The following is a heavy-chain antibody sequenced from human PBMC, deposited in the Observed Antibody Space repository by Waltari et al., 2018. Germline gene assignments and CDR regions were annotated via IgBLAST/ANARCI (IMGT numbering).Heavy chain of an antibody. Sequence: QVQLQESGPGLVKPSQTLSLTCTVSGGSISSGSYYWSWTRPPAGKGLEWIGYIYTSGSTNYNPSLKSRVTIPVDTSKNQFSLKLSSVTAADTAVYYCARSTAIGGDCYSVDYWGQGTLVTVSS. CDR2: IYTSGST. CDR3: ARSTAIGGDCYSVDY. V-gene: IGHV4-61*09. D-gene: IGHD2-21*01. J-gene: IGHJ4*02. CDR1: GGSISSGSYY.